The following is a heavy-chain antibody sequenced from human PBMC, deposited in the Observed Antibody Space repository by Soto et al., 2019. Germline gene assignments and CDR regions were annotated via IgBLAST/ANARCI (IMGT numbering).Heavy chain of an antibody. Sequence: PSETLSLTCAVYGGSFSGYYWSWSRQRPGKGLEWVGESNPSGSTSYNPSLKSRITLSVDTAKTLFSLRLTSVTAADTAVYYGASGISMIVAVPGDAPDKYYLDSWGQGTLVTVSS. J-gene: IGHJ4*02. CDR2: SNPSGST. CDR3: ASGISMIVAVPGDAPDKYYLDS. D-gene: IGHD3-22*01. V-gene: IGHV4-34*01. CDR1: GGSFSGYY.